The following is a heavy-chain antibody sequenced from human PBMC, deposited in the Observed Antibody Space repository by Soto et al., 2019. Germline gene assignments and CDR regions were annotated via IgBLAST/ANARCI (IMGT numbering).Heavy chain of an antibody. CDR1: GGSVSSGSYY. V-gene: IGHV4-61*01. CDR2: IYYSGST. CDR3: ARDRGYYGSGGPLDV. Sequence: PSETLSLTCTVSGGSVSSGSYYWSWIRQPPGKGLEWIGYIYYSGSTNYNPSLKSRVTISVDTSKNQFSLKLSSVTAADTAVYYCARDRGYYGSGGPLDVWGQGTTVTVSS. D-gene: IGHD3-10*01. J-gene: IGHJ6*02.